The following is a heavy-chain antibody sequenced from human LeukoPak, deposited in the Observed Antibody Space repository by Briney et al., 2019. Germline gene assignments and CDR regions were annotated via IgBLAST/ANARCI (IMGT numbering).Heavy chain of an antibody. V-gene: IGHV4-39*07. CDR1: GDSISSSGCY. J-gene: IGHJ6*02. Sequence: SETLSLTCSVSGDSISSSGCYWGWIRQPPGKGLEWIGEINHSGSTNYNPSLKSRVTISVDTSKNQFSLKLSSVTAADTAVYYCARFSGYYRRYGMDVWGQGTTVTVSS. D-gene: IGHD3-22*01. CDR3: ARFSGYYRRYGMDV. CDR2: INHSGST.